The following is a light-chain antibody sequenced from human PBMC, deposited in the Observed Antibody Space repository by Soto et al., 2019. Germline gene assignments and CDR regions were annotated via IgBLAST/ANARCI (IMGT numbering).Light chain of an antibody. Sequence: IQMTQSPSTLSASVGDRVTITCGASQSISSWLAWYQQKPGKAPKLLIYKASSLESGVPSRFSGSGSGTEFTLTISSLKNDDFATYYCQQYNSYSRTFGQGTKVDIK. V-gene: IGKV1-5*03. J-gene: IGKJ1*01. CDR2: KAS. CDR3: QQYNSYSRT. CDR1: QSISSW.